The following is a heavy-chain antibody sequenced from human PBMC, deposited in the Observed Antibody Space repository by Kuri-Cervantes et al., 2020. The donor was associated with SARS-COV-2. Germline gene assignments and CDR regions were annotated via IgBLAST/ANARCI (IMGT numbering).Heavy chain of an antibody. V-gene: IGHV3-21*01. CDR2: ITRSSVYI. CDR1: GFTFSAYT. CDR3: ARVQRGYDILTGPTHYYYYMDV. J-gene: IGHJ6*03. Sequence: GESLKISCVASGFTFSAYTLNWVRQAPGKGLEWVSSITRSSVYISYADSLKGRFTISRDNAKNSLYLQMNSLRAEDTAVYYCARVQRGYDILTGPTHYYYYMDVWGKGTTVTVSS. D-gene: IGHD3-9*01.